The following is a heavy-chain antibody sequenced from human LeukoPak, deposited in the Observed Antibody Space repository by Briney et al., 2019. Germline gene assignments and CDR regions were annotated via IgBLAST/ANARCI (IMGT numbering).Heavy chain of an antibody. V-gene: IGHV3-48*03. CDR3: GRDTIYLSFGY. Sequence: GGSLRLSCAASGFTFRSYEMNWVRQAPGKGLEWVSYIISSGSTIYYADSVKGRFTISRDNAKNSLYLQMNSLRAEDTAVYYCGRDTIYLSFGYWGQGTLVTVSS. CDR2: IISSGSTI. D-gene: IGHD5-24*01. J-gene: IGHJ4*02. CDR1: GFTFRSYE.